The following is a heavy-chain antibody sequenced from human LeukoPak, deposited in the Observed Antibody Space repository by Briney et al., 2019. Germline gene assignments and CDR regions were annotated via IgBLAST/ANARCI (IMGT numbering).Heavy chain of an antibody. D-gene: IGHD6-13*01. CDR2: ISGDGGST. V-gene: IGHV3-43*02. J-gene: IGHJ4*02. CDR1: GFTFDDYA. CDR3: AKDPYSSSWYIWDY. Sequence: GGSLRLSCAASGFTFDDYAMHWVRQAPGKGLEWVSRISGDGGSTYYADSVKGRFTISRDNSKNSLYLQMNSLRTEDTALYYCAKDPYSSSWYIWDYWGQGTLVTVSS.